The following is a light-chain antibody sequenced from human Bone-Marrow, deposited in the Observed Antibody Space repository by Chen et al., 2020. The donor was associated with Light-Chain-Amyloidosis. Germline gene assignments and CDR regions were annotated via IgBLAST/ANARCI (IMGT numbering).Light chain of an antibody. V-gene: IGLV3-25*03. CDR2: RDT. CDR3: QSADSSGTYEVI. J-gene: IGLJ2*01. Sequence: SYELTQPPSVSVSPGQTARITCSGDDLPTKYAYWYQQKPGQAPVLVIHRDTERPSAISERFSGSSSGTTDTLTISGVQAEDEADYHCQSADSSGTYEVIFGGGTKLTVL. CDR1: DLPTKY.